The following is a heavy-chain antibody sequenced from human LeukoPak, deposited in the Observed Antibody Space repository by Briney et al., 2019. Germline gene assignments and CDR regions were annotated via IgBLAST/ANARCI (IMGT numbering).Heavy chain of an antibody. Sequence: PGGSLRLSCAASGFTFSSYAMSWVRQAPGKGLEWVSAVSGSGGSTYYADSVKGRFTISRDNSKNTLYLQMNSLRAEDTAVYYCAKGHLLWGLYYFDYWGQGTLVTVSS. CDR2: VSGSGGST. J-gene: IGHJ4*02. CDR3: AKGHLLWGLYYFDY. CDR1: GFTFSSYA. V-gene: IGHV3-23*01. D-gene: IGHD2-21*01.